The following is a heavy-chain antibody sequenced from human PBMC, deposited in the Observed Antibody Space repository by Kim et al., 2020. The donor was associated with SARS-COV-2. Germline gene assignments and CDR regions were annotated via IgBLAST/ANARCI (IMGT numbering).Heavy chain of an antibody. V-gene: IGHV1-69*13. CDR1: GGTFSSYA. Sequence: SVKVSCKASGGTFSSYAISWVRQAPGQGLEWGGGGLPSVGPANYAQKFQGRVTITADESTSTAYMELSSLRFEDTAVYYCARDHHYYYGSGSYYTWSDYYYGRDVWGQGTTVTVSS. CDR3: ARDHHYYYGSGSYYTWSDYYYGRDV. D-gene: IGHD3-10*01. CDR2: GLPSVGPA. J-gene: IGHJ6*02.